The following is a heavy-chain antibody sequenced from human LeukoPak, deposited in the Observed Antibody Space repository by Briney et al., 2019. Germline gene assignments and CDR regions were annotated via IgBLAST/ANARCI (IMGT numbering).Heavy chain of an antibody. CDR2: FYYSGST. CDR3: ARQVSRGYYYSY. D-gene: IGHD3-22*01. Sequence: PSETLSLTCTVSGGSISSYYWSWIRQPPGKGLEWIGYFYYSGSTNYNPSLKSRVTISVDTSKNQFSLKLSSVTAADTAVYYCARQVSRGYYYSYWGQGTLVTVSS. V-gene: IGHV4-59*08. J-gene: IGHJ4*02. CDR1: GGSISSYY.